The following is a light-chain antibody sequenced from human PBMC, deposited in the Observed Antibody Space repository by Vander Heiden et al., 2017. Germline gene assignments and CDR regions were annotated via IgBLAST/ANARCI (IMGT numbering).Light chain of an antibody. CDR1: QSLLHTNGYQY. J-gene: IGKJ5*01. Sequence: IVMTHSLLSLSVTPGEPASLSCRSSQSLLHTNGYQYLDWYVQKPGQSPQLLIYVGSNRASGVPDRVSGDGSGTDFTLKISRVEAEDVGLYYCMRGLQSPITFGQGTRLEI. V-gene: IGKV2-28*01. CDR3: MRGLQSPIT. CDR2: VGS.